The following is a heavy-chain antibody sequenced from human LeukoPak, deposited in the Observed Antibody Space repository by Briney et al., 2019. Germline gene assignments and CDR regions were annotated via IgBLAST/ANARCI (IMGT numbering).Heavy chain of an antibody. D-gene: IGHD3-3*01. J-gene: IGHJ4*02. CDR1: GFTFSSYW. Sequence: GGSLRLSCAASGFTFSSYWMSWVRQAPGKGLEWVANIKQDGSEKYYVDSVKGRFTISRDNAKNSLYLQMNSLRAEDTAVYYCAKGDFWSGYFGYFDYWGQGTLVTVSS. V-gene: IGHV3-7*01. CDR3: AKGDFWSGYFGYFDY. CDR2: IKQDGSEK.